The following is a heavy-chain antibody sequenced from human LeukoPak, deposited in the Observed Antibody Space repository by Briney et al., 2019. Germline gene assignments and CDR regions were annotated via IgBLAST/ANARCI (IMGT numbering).Heavy chain of an antibody. CDR3: AKNGQSGFSFDP. V-gene: IGHV4-34*01. Sequence: MPSETLSLTCAVYGGSLNGYYWSWIRQPPGKGLEWIGEGGNSGGTKFNPSLKSRVTISADTSKNQFSLKLSSVTAADTAVYYCAKNGQSGFSFDPWGQGTLVTVSS. J-gene: IGHJ5*02. CDR2: GGNSGGT. CDR1: GGSLNGYY. D-gene: IGHD1-26*01.